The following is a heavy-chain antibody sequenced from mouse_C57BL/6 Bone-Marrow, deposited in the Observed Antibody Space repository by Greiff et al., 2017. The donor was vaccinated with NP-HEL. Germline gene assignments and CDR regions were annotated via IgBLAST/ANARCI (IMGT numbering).Heavy chain of an antibody. Sequence: QVQLQQSGPELVKPGASVKISCKASGYAFSSSWMNWVKQRPGKGLEWIGRIYPGDGDTNYNGKFKGKATLTADKSSSTAYMQLSSLTSEDSAVYFCARKSGNPYWGQGTLVTVSA. V-gene: IGHV1-82*01. CDR3: ARKSGNPY. D-gene: IGHD1-3*01. CDR1: GYAFSSSW. J-gene: IGHJ3*01. CDR2: IYPGDGDT.